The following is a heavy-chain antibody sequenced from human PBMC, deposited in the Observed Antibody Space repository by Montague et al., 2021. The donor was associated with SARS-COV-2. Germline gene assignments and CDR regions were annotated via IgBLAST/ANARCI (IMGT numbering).Heavy chain of an antibody. Sequence: SLRLSCAAPGFTVSSNYMSWVRQAPGKGLEWVSVIYSGGSTYYADSVTGRFTISRDNSKNTLYLQMNSLRAEDTAVYYCARGGDYDFWSGYVNYGMDVWGQGTTVTVSS. J-gene: IGHJ6*02. D-gene: IGHD3-3*01. CDR1: GFTVSSNY. CDR3: ARGGDYDFWSGYVNYGMDV. CDR2: IYSGGST. V-gene: IGHV3-66*01.